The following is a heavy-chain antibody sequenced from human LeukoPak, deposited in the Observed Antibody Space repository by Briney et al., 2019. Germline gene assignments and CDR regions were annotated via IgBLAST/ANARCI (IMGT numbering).Heavy chain of an antibody. CDR3: AKRGILTAYSSFDY. Sequence: TSETLSLTCTVSGGSISSYYWSWIRQPPGKGLEWIGYISYSGSTDSNPSLKSRVTISVDTSKNQISLKLSSVTAADTAVYFCAKRGILTAYSSFDYWGQGTLVTVSS. J-gene: IGHJ4*02. CDR1: GGSISSYY. CDR2: ISYSGST. V-gene: IGHV4-59*08. D-gene: IGHD3-9*01.